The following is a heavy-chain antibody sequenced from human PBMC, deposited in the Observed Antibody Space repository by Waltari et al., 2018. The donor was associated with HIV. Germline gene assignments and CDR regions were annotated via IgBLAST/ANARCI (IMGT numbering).Heavy chain of an antibody. V-gene: IGHV3-21*01. CDR1: GFTFNSYS. J-gene: IGHJ5*02. CDR3: ARDSRDNSWSLNFFDP. Sequence: EVQLVESGGGPVKPGGSLRLSCRASGFTFNSYSLYWVRQAPGKGLEWISSISSSGTFTHYADSVKGRFTISRDNANKSVYLQMNSLRAEDTAVYYCARDSRDNSWSLNFFDPWGQGTLVTVSS. D-gene: IGHD6-13*01. CDR2: ISSSGTFT.